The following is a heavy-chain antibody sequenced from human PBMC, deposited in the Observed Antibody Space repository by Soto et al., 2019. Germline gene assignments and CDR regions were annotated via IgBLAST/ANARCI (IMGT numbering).Heavy chain of an antibody. D-gene: IGHD1-1*01. J-gene: IGHJ4*02. V-gene: IGHV1-46*01. Sequence: ASVKVSCEASGYTFTSYYMHWVRQAPGQGLEWMGMINPSGGSTSYAQKFQGRVTMTRDTSTSTVYMELSSRRSEDTAVYYCAREGDWNAYFDYGGQGTLVTVSS. CDR1: GYTFTSYY. CDR2: INPSGGST. CDR3: AREGDWNAYFDY.